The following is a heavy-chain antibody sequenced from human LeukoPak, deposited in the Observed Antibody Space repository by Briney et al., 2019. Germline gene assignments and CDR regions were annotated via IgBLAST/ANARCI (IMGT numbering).Heavy chain of an antibody. CDR3: ARDGNYDSSGSIDY. J-gene: IGHJ4*02. CDR2: INTSGNT. D-gene: IGHD3-22*01. CDR1: GGSITSYY. V-gene: IGHV4-4*07. Sequence: SETLSLTCTVSGGSITSYYWAWIRQPAGKGLEWIGRINTSGNTNYNPSLKSRVTMSVDTSKNQFSLKLSSVTAADTAVYYCARDGNYDSSGSIDYWGQGTLVTVSS.